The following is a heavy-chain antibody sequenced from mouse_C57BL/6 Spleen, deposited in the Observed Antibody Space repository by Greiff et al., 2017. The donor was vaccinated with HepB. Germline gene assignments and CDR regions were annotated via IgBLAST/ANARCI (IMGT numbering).Heavy chain of an antibody. V-gene: IGHV1-20*01. D-gene: IGHD4-1*01. CDR2: INPYNGDT. CDR3: ARSWDGFAY. J-gene: IGHJ3*01. CDR1: GYSFTGYF. Sequence: DVQLQESGPELVKPGASVKISCKASGYSFTGYFMNWVMQSHGKSLEWIGRINPYNGDTFYNQKFKGKATLTVDKSSSTAHMELRSLTSEDSAVYYCARSWDGFAYWGQGTLVTVSA.